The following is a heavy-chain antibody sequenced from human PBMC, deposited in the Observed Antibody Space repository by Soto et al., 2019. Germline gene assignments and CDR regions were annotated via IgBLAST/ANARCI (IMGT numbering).Heavy chain of an antibody. D-gene: IGHD4-17*01. V-gene: IGHV3-23*01. Sequence: GGSLRLSLAASGFIFENFGMNWLRQDPGKGLEWISSISGSRLKKYYADSVKGRFTISRDNSKSTVYLELNNLSAEDTAVYHCAKNQGVELVPLATVDWFDPWGQGS. CDR1: GFIFENFG. CDR3: AKNQGVELVPLATVDWFDP. J-gene: IGHJ5*02. CDR2: ISGSRLKK.